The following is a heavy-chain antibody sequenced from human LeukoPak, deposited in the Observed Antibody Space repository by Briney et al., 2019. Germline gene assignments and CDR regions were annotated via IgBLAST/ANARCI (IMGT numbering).Heavy chain of an antibody. D-gene: IGHD3-22*01. CDR2: IYYPGST. CDR3: VREASTSYYDSSGYYRQTETFDV. Sequence: SETLSLTCTVSGGSISNYYWSWIRQPPGKGLEWIGYIYYPGSTNYNPSLKSRVAISVDASKNQFSLKLSSVTAADTAMYFCVREASTSYYDSSGYYRQTETFDVWGLGTMVTVSS. J-gene: IGHJ3*01. V-gene: IGHV4-59*01. CDR1: GGSISNYY.